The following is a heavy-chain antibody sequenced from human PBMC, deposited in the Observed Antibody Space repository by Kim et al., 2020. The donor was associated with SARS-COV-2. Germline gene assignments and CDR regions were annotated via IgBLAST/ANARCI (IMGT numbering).Heavy chain of an antibody. CDR3: AREYCNNGCSILDY. CDR1: GYTFPTYY. CDR2: INPSSGTT. Sequence: ASVKVSCKASGYTFPTYYMHWARQAPGQGLEWMGIINPSSGTTTYAEKFQGRVTITSDTSTSTVYMELSSLRSEDTAVYYCAREYCNNGCSILDYWGQGTLVTVAS. J-gene: IGHJ4*02. D-gene: IGHD2-8*01. V-gene: IGHV1-46*01.